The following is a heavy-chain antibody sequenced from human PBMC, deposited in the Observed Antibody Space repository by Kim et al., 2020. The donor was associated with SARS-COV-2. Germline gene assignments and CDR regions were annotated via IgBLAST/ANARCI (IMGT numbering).Heavy chain of an antibody. D-gene: IGHD3-16*02. V-gene: IGHV4-34*01. CDR1: GGSFSGYY. CDR3: ARGKGYVWGSYRPTQTYYFDY. J-gene: IGHJ4*02. CDR2: INHSGST. Sequence: SETLSLTCAVYGGSFSGYYWSWIRQPPGKGLEWIGEINHSGSTNYNPSLKSRVTISVDTSKNQFSLKLSSVTAADTAVYYCARGKGYVWGSYRPTQTYYFDYWGQGTLVTVSS.